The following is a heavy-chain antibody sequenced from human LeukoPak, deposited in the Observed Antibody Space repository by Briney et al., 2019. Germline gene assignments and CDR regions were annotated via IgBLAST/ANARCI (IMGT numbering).Heavy chain of an antibody. Sequence: SETLSLTCTVSGVSISSCGYYWSWIRQHPGEGLVWIWYIYYSGRTYYNPSLKSRVTISVETSKNQFSLKLTSVTAADTAVYYCARIPNQLKYSIGNYWGQGTLVTVSS. CDR3: ARIPNQLKYSIGNY. D-gene: IGHD1-14*01. CDR1: GVSISSCGYY. CDR2: IYYSGRT. V-gene: IGHV4-31*03. J-gene: IGHJ4*02.